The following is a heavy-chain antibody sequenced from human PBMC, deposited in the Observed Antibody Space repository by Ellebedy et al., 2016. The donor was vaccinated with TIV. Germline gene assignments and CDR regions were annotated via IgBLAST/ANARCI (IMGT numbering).Heavy chain of an antibody. CDR2: ISDSGTIL. J-gene: IGHJ5*02. CDR1: GFTFSSYA. Sequence: GGSLRLSCAASGFTFSSYAMSWVRQAPGKGLEWVSYISDSGTILYYADSVKGRFTISRDDSKNTAFLQMNSLRPEDTAVYYCARDGHYVSENFYNWAINWFDPWGQGTLVTVSS. D-gene: IGHD3-10*01. CDR3: ARDGHYVSENFYNWAINWFDP. V-gene: IGHV3-48*01.